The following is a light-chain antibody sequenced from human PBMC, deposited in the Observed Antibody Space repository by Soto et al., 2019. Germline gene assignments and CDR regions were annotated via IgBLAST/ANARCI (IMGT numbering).Light chain of an antibody. CDR3: QRYNSVPPVT. J-gene: IGKJ3*01. CDR1: QGIRNY. Sequence: EIQMTKSPSSLSASVGERVTITCRPSQGIRNYLAWYQQQPGKPPKPLMYAASTLQSGVPSRFSGSGSGTDFTLTISSLQPEDVATYYCQRYNSVPPVTFGPGTKVNL. CDR2: AAS. V-gene: IGKV1-27*01.